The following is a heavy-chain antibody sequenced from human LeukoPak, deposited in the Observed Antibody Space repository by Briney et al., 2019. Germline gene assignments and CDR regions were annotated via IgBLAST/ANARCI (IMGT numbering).Heavy chain of an antibody. CDR1: GFTFDDYG. CDR2: IGGTGVRT. D-gene: IGHD5-24*01. J-gene: IGHJ4*02. Sequence: PGGSLRLSCGASGFTFDDYGMSWVRQAPGKGLEWVSTIGGTGVRTYYADSVKGRFTISRDHSKNTLYLQMDSLRAEDTAVYYCARENGYKVFDYWGQGTLVTVSS. V-gene: IGHV3-23*01. CDR3: ARENGYKVFDY.